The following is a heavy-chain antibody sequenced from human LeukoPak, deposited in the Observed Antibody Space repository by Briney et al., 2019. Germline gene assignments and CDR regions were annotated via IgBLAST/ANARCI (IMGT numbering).Heavy chain of an antibody. CDR3: AKKARYGSGSYNDDAFDI. D-gene: IGHD3-10*01. J-gene: IGHJ3*02. CDR2: ISYDGSNK. CDR1: GFTFSSYA. Sequence: GGSLRLSCAASGFTFSSYAMPWVRQAPGKGLEWVAVISYDGSNKYYADSVEGRFTISRDNSKNTLYLQMNSLRAEDTAVYYCAKKARYGSGSYNDDAFDIWGQGTMVTVSS. V-gene: IGHV3-30*04.